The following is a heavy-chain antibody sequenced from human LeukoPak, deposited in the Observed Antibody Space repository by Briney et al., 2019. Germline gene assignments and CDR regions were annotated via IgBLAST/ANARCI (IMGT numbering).Heavy chain of an antibody. J-gene: IGHJ4*02. CDR2: ISGSGGST. CDR3: AKHVSSGWYPVFSRHERPHSDY. Sequence: GGFLRLSCAASGFTFSSYAMSWVRQAPGKGLEWDSAISGSGGSTYYADSVKGRFTISRDNSKNTLYLQMNSLRAEDAAVYYCAKHVSSGWYPVFSRHERPHSDYWGQGTLVTVSS. D-gene: IGHD6-19*01. V-gene: IGHV3-23*01. CDR1: GFTFSSYA.